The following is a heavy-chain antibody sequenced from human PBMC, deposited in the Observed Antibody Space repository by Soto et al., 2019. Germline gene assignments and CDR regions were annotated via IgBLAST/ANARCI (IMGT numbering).Heavy chain of an antibody. V-gene: IGHV3-11*01. J-gene: IGHJ6*02. CDR1: GFSFTDYY. CDR3: ARGRSGGYGMGV. CDR2: ISSSGNPI. Sequence: QVHLVESGGGLVKPGGSLRLSCVVSGFSFTDYYMTWIRQAPGKGLEWVSYISSSGNPIHSADSEKGRFTISRDNAKNSLFLQMNSLRAEDTAIYYCARGRSGGYGMGVWGQGTTVTVSS. D-gene: IGHD2-15*01.